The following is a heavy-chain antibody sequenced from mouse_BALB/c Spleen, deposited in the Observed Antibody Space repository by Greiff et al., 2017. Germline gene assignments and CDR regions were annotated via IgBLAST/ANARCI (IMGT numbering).Heavy chain of an antibody. CDR2: ISSGGST. CDR1: GFTFSSYA. V-gene: IGHV5-6-5*01. J-gene: IGHJ2*01. Sequence: EVKVVESGGGLVKPGGSLKLSCAASGFTFSSYAMSWVRQTPEKRLEWVASISSGGSTYYPDSVKGRFTISRDNARNILYLQMSSLRSEDTAMYYCARGGIPNYFDYWGQGTTLTVSS. CDR3: ARGGIPNYFDY.